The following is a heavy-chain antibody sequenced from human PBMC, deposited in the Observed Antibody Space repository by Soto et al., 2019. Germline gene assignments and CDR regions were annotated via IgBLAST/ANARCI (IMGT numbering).Heavy chain of an antibody. CDR2: MSGSSSTT. J-gene: IGHJ4*02. V-gene: IGHV3-23*01. D-gene: IGHD1-7*01. CDR1: GFTFSNYA. CDR3: AKNQERELPRVIDF. Sequence: PGVSLRLSCAASGFTFSNYAMSWVRQAPGGGLEWVSSMSGSSSTTYYADSVRGRFTISRDRSKNTLYLQMSSLRAEDTALYYCAKNQERELPRVIDFWGQGTLVTVSS.